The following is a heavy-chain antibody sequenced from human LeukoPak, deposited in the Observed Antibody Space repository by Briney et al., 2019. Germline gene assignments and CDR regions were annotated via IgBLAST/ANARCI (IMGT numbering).Heavy chain of an antibody. CDR2: ISSSSVSK. V-gene: IGHV3-21*01. CDR1: GFTFSDYN. Sequence: PGGSLRLSCAASGFTFSDYNMNWVRQAPGKGLEWVSFISSSSVSKFYADSVKGRFTISRDNARNSLYLQMNSLRAEDTAVYYCARGPAFDPWGQGTLVTVSS. J-gene: IGHJ5*02. CDR3: ARGPAFDP.